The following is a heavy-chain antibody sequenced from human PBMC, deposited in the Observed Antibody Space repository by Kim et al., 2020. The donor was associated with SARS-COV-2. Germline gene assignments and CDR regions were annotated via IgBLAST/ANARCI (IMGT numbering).Heavy chain of an antibody. CDR1: GYTFTSYG. J-gene: IGHJ6*02. V-gene: IGHV1-18*04. CDR3: ARGGGSFAHRGYGMDV. Sequence: ASVKVSCKASGYTFTSYGISWVRQAPGQGLEWMGWISAYNGNTNYAQKLQGRVTMTTDTSTSTAYMELRSLRSGDTAVYYCARGGGSFAHRGYGMDVWGQGTTVTVSS. D-gene: IGHD3-16*01. CDR2: ISAYNGNT.